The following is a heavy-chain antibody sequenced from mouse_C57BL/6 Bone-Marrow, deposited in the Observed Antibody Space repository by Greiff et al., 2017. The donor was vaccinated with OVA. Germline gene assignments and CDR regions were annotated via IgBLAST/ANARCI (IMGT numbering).Heavy chain of an antibody. Sequence: QVQLKQSGPGLVAPSQSLSITCTVSGFSLTSYGVDWVRQSPGKGLEWLGVIWGVGSTNYNSALKSRLSISKDNSKSQVFLKMNSLQTDDTAMYYCASGGLPFAYWGQGTLVTVSA. CDR3: ASGGLPFAY. CDR1: GFSLTSYG. V-gene: IGHV2-6*01. J-gene: IGHJ3*01. CDR2: IWGVGST. D-gene: IGHD2-4*01.